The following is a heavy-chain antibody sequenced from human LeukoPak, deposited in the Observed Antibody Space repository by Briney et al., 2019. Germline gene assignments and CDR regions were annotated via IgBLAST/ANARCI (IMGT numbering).Heavy chain of an antibody. CDR2: INPNSGGT. V-gene: IGHV1-2*02. CDR1: GYTFTGYY. J-gene: IGHJ4*02. CDR3: ARTPLIGSVLIDY. Sequence: GASVKVSCKASGYTFTGYYMHWVRQAPAQGLEWMGWINPNSGGTSYAQKFQGRVTMTRDTSISTAYMELSRLRSDDTAVYYCARTPLIGSVLIDYWGQGTLVTVSS. D-gene: IGHD6-25*01.